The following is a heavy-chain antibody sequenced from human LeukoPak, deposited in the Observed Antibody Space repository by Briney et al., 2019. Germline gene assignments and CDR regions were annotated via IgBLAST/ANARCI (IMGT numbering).Heavy chain of an antibody. CDR2: ISGSGGST. D-gene: IGHD5-12*01. CDR1: GFTFSSYA. V-gene: IGHV3-23*01. CDR3: AKDLVATTYYYYGMDV. J-gene: IGHJ6*02. Sequence: GGSLRLSCAASGFTFSSYAMSLVRQAPGKGLEWVSAISGSGGSTYYADSVKGRFTISRDNSKNTLYLQMNSLRAEDTAVYYCAKDLVATTYYYYGMDVWGQGTTVTVSS.